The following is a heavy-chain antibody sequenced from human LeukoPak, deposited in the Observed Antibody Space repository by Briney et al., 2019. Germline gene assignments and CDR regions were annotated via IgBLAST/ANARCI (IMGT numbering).Heavy chain of an antibody. CDR2: IYDSGST. D-gene: IGHD3-22*01. CDR1: GGSTSSSTYY. CDR3: ARGPSERYYESSGYYYFDY. V-gene: IGHV4-39*07. J-gene: IGHJ4*02. Sequence: SETLSLTCTVSGGSTSSSTYYWDWIRQPPGKGLEWIGNIYDSGSTNYNPSLKSRVTISVDTSRNQFSLKVSSVTAADTAVYYCARGPSERYYESSGYYYFDYWGQGTLVTVSS.